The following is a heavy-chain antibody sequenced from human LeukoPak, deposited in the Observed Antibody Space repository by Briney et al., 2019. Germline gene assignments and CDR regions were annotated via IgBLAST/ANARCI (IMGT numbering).Heavy chain of an antibody. D-gene: IGHD3-22*01. CDR3: ARFHTSGYYRHFDF. Sequence: SETLSLTCTVSGGSISTGGYYWSWIRQHPGKGLEWIAYIYYSGSTCYNPSLKSRVTISVDTSKNQFSLKLSSVTAADTAVYYCARFHTSGYYRHFDFWGQGTLVTVSS. V-gene: IGHV4-31*03. CDR2: IYYSGST. J-gene: IGHJ4*02. CDR1: GGSISTGGYY.